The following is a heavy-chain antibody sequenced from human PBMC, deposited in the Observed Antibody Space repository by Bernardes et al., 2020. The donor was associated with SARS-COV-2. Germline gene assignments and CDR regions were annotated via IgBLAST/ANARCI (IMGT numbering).Heavy chain of an antibody. CDR2: IYPGDSDT. CDR3: ARRGGTYKVDH. J-gene: IGHJ4*02. D-gene: IGHD3-10*01. Sequence: GESLKISCKGSGYSLNNYWIGWVRQTSGEGLEWMGIIYPGDSDTKYSPSFQGQVTISADKSIATAYLQCSSLKAADTAMYYCARRGGTYKVDHWGQGTLVTVSS. V-gene: IGHV5-51*01. CDR1: GYSLNNYW.